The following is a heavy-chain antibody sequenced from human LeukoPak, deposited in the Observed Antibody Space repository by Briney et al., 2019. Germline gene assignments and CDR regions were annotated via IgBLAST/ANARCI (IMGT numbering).Heavy chain of an antibody. Sequence: GGSLRLSCAASGFTFSSYGMHWVRQAPGKGLEWVAVIWYDGSNKYYADSVKGRFTISRDNSKNTLYLQMNSLRAEDTAVYYCASCGGDCYFDNWFDPWGQGTLVTVSS. V-gene: IGHV3-33*01. CDR2: IWYDGSNK. CDR1: GFTFSSYG. CDR3: ASCGGDCYFDNWFDP. D-gene: IGHD2-21*02. J-gene: IGHJ5*02.